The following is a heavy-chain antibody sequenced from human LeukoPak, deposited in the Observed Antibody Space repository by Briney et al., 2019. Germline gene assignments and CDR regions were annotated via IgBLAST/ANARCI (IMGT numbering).Heavy chain of an antibody. V-gene: IGHV1-69*04. CDR2: IIPILGIA. Sequence: ASVKVSCKAPGGTFTSYAISGVRQAPGRGREWMGRIIPILGIANYAQKLQGRVTMTTDTSTSTAYMELRSLSSDDTAVYYCARGHYCSSTSCWFDRWGQGALVTVCS. J-gene: IGHJ5*02. CDR3: ARGHYCSSTSCWFDR. CDR1: GGTFTSYA. D-gene: IGHD2-2*01.